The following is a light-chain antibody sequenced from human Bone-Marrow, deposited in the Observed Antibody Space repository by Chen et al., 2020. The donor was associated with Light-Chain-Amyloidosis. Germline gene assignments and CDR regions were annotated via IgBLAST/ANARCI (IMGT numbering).Light chain of an antibody. V-gene: IGLV2-14*01. J-gene: IGLJ1*01. CDR2: AVS. Sequence: QSALPQPASVSGSPGQSVTISCTGTSGDVGTYNYVSWYQQHPGKAPKVMIYAVSNRPSGVSNRFSGSKSGNTASLTISGLQAEDEADYYCSSFTSSSSYVFGPGTKVTVL. CDR3: SSFTSSSSYV. CDR1: SGDVGTYNY.